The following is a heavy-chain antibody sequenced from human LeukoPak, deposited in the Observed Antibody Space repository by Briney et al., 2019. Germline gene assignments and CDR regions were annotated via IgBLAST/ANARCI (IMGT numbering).Heavy chain of an antibody. CDR3: ARASHCGGDCRRQYFYGLDV. CDR2: INPYSGGT. V-gene: IGHV1-2*02. Sequence: ASVKVPCKASGYIFTGYFIHWARQAPGQGLEWVGWINPYSGGTNSAQKFQGRVTMARDTSINTAYMELSRLSSDDTAVYYCARASHCGGDCRRQYFYGLDVWGQGTTVTVSS. CDR1: GYIFTGYF. D-gene: IGHD2-21*02. J-gene: IGHJ6*02.